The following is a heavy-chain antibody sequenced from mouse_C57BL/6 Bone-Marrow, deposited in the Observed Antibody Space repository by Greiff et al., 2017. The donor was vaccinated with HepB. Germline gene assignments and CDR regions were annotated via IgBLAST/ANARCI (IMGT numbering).Heavy chain of an antibody. CDR2: IHPNSGST. J-gene: IGHJ4*01. CDR3: ASGCDYYDSSGYAMDY. Sequence: VQLQQPGAELVKPGASVKLSCKASGYTFTSYWMHWVKQRPGQGLEWIGMIHPNSGSTNYNEKFKSKATLTVDKSSSTAYMQLSSLTSEDSAVYDCASGCDYYDSSGYAMDYWVQGTSVTVSS. CDR1: GYTFTSYW. D-gene: IGHD1-1*01. V-gene: IGHV1-64*01.